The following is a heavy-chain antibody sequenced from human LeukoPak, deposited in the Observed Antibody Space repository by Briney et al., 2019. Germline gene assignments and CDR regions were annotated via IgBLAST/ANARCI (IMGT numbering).Heavy chain of an antibody. CDR3: ARVQGYSSSWIDY. CDR2: IYYSGST. D-gene: IGHD6-13*01. Sequence: YIYYSGSTYYNPSLKSRVTISVDTSKNQFSLKLSSVTAADTAVYYCARVQGYSSSWIDYWGQGTLVTVSS. V-gene: IGHV4-30-4*01. J-gene: IGHJ4*02.